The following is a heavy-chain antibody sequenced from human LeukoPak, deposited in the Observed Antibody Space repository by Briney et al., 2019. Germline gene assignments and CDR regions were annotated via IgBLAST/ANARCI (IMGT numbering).Heavy chain of an antibody. J-gene: IGHJ3*02. D-gene: IGHD4-23*01. CDR3: AKRGPVVIGAFDI. CDR2: ISSSGSTI. Sequence: GGSLRLSCAASGFTFSSYEMNWVRQAPGKGLEWVSYISSSGSTIYYADSVKGRFTISRDNAKNSLYLQMNSLRAEDTALYYCAKRGPVVIGAFDIWGQGTMVTVSS. CDR1: GFTFSSYE. V-gene: IGHV3-48*03.